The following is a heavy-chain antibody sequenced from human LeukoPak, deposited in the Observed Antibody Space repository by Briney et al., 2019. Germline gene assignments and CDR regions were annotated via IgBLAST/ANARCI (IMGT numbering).Heavy chain of an antibody. V-gene: IGHV3-23*01. CDR2: ISGSGGST. CDR1: GFTFGSYA. D-gene: IGHD1-1*01. CDR3: AKDRSFWNDLRLGDY. J-gene: IGHJ4*02. Sequence: GGSLRLSCAASGFTFGSYAMSWVRQAPGKGLEWVSAISGSGGSTYYADSVKGRFTISRDNSKNTLYLQMNSLRAEDTAVYYCAKDRSFWNDLRLGDYWGQGTLVTVSS.